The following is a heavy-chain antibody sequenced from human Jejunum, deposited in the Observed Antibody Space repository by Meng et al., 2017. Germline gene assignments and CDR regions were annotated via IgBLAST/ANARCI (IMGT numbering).Heavy chain of an antibody. CDR1: GGSVSSGNYY. D-gene: IGHD3-22*01. CDR3: AKNIAGRSGYD. Sequence: SETLSLTCTVSGGSVSSGNYYWSWIRQPAGKGLEWIGRIYTSGRTDYNPSLKSRVRISLDTSENQISLKLSSVTAADTAVYYCAKNIAGRSGYDWGQGTLVTGAS. CDR2: IYTSGRT. J-gene: IGHJ4*02. V-gene: IGHV4-61*02.